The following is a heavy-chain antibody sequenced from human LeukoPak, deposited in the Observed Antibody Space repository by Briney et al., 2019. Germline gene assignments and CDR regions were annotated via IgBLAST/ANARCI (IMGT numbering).Heavy chain of an antibody. CDR2: ISSDGSNK. Sequence: GGSLGLSCAASGFIFSSYVMQWVRQAPGKGLEWVAAISSDGSNKYYTDSVKGRFTISRDNSKNTLYLQMNSLRAEDTAEYYCARDTSTTLDYWGQGTLVTVSS. CDR1: GFIFSSYV. D-gene: IGHD2-15*01. CDR3: ARDTSTTLDY. J-gene: IGHJ4*02. V-gene: IGHV3-30*04.